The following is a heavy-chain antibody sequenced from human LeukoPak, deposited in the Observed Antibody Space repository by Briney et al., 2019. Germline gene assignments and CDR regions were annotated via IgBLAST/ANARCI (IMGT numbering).Heavy chain of an antibody. CDR2: ISSSSSTI. J-gene: IGHJ6*03. D-gene: IGHD4-17*01. CDR3: ASPTTVTTGGGYYYDCMDV. Sequence: GGSLRLSCAASGFSFSSYSLNWVRQAPGKGLEWVSYISSSSSTIYYADSVKGRFTISRDNAKNALYLQMNSLGAEDTAVYYCASPTTVTTGGGYYYDCMDVWGNGNTVTVSS. CDR1: GFSFSSYS. V-gene: IGHV3-48*01.